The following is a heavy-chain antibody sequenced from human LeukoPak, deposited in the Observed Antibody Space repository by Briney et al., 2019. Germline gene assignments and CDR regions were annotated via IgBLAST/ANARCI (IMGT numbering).Heavy chain of an antibody. CDR3: ARGIAAAVNWFDP. Sequence: SETLSLTCTVSGYSISSGYYWSWIRQPPGKGLEWIGEINHSGSTNYNPSLKSRVTISVDTSKNQFSLKLSSVTAADTAVYYCARGIAAAVNWFDPWGQGTLVTVSS. CDR1: GYSISSGYY. CDR2: INHSGST. V-gene: IGHV4-38-2*02. D-gene: IGHD6-13*01. J-gene: IGHJ5*02.